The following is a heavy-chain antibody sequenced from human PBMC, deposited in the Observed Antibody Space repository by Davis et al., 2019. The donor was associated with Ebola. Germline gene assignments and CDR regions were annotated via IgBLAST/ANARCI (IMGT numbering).Heavy chain of an antibody. D-gene: IGHD3-10*01. Sequence: PGGSLRLSCAVSGFSFTNCAMSWVRQAPGKGLEWVSGLSIDWAIYADSVKGRFTISSDNSKNELYLQMNSLSADDTAVYYCARGSGLGRFSELTDWGQGTLVTVSS. J-gene: IGHJ4*02. V-gene: IGHV3-23*01. CDR1: GFSFTNCA. CDR3: ARGSGLGRFSELTD. CDR2: LSIDWA.